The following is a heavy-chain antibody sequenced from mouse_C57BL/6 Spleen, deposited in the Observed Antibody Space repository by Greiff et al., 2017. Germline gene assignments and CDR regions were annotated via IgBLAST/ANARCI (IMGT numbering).Heavy chain of an antibody. CDR1: GFTFSSYG. V-gene: IGHV5-6*01. CDR3: ARHDTTVPFAY. J-gene: IGHJ3*01. Sequence: DVHLVESGGDLVKPGGSLKLSCAASGFTFSSYGMSWVRQTPDKRLEWVATISSGGSYTYYPDSVKGRFTISRDNAKNTLYLQMSSLKSEDTAMYYCARHDTTVPFAYWGQGTLVTVSA. CDR2: ISSGGSYT. D-gene: IGHD1-1*01.